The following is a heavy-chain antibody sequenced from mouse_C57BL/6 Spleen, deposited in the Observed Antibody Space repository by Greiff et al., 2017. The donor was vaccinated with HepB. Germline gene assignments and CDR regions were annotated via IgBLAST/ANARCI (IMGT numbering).Heavy chain of an antibody. J-gene: IGHJ4*01. Sequence: EVNVVESGGGLVKPGGSLKLSCAASGFTFSDYGMHWVRQAPEKGLEWVAYISSGSSTIYYADTVKGRFTISRDNAKNTLFLQMTSLRSEDTAMYYCARKYYYGSHAMDYWGQGTSVTVSS. D-gene: IGHD1-1*01. CDR3: ARKYYYGSHAMDY. V-gene: IGHV5-17*01. CDR2: ISSGSSTI. CDR1: GFTFSDYG.